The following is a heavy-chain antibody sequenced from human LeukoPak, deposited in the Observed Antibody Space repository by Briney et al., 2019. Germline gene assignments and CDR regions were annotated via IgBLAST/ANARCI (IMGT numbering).Heavy chain of an antibody. Sequence: GSLRLSCAASGFTFSSYWMTWVRQAPGKGLEPVANIKHDGSVKYYVDSVKGRFTISRDNAKNSLYLQMNSLRAEDTAVYYCARGARRYYDSSGPFDYWGQGTLVTVSS. V-gene: IGHV3-7*01. J-gene: IGHJ4*02. CDR2: IKHDGSVK. D-gene: IGHD3-22*01. CDR3: ARGARRYYDSSGPFDY. CDR1: GFTFSSYW.